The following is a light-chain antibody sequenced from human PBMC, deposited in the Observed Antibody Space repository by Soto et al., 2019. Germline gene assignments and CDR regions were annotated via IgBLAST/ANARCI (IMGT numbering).Light chain of an antibody. CDR3: QQRSNWLFT. CDR1: QSVSSY. Sequence: EIVLTQSPATLSLSPGERATLSCRASQSVSSYLAWYQRKPGQAPRLLIYDASNRATGIPARFSGSGSGTDFSLAISIVEPEDFAVYYCQQRSNWLFTFGPGTKVDIK. J-gene: IGKJ3*01. V-gene: IGKV3-11*01. CDR2: DAS.